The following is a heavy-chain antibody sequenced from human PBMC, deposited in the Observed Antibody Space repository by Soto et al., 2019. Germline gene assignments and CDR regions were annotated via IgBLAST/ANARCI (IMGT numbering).Heavy chain of an antibody. D-gene: IGHD4-17*01. Sequence: SETLSLTCAVSGGSISSGGYSWSWIRQPPGKGLEWIGYIYHSGSTYYNPSLKSRVTISVDRSKNQFSLKLSSVTAADTAVYYCARDYGDYGFDYWGQGTLVTVSS. CDR1: GGSISSGGYS. CDR3: ARDYGDYGFDY. V-gene: IGHV4-30-2*01. J-gene: IGHJ4*02. CDR2: IYHSGST.